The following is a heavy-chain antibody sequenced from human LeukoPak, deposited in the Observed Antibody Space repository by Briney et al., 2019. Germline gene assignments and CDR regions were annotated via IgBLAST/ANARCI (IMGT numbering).Heavy chain of an antibody. Sequence: GGSLRLSCAASGFAFREFWMHWVRHAPGKGLVWVARINTDGSWTTHADSVKGRFTISRDNAKYTLSLQMNSLRDEDTALYYCARARGGSFDIWGQGTLVTVSS. D-gene: IGHD3-16*01. CDR1: GFAFREFW. J-gene: IGHJ3*02. CDR3: ARARGGSFDI. V-gene: IGHV3-74*03. CDR2: INTDGSWT.